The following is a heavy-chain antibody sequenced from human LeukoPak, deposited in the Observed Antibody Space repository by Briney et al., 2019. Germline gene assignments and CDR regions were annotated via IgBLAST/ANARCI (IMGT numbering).Heavy chain of an antibody. CDR2: INPNSGGT. J-gene: IGHJ4*02. CDR1: GYTFTGYY. V-gene: IGHV1-2*02. Sequence: ASVKVSCKASGYTFTGYYMHWVRQAPGQGLEWMGWINPNSGGTNYAQKFQGRATMTRDTSISTAYMELSRLRSDDTAVYYCARVALDYYGSVLDYWGQGTLVTVSS. CDR3: ARVALDYYGSVLDY. D-gene: IGHD3-10*01.